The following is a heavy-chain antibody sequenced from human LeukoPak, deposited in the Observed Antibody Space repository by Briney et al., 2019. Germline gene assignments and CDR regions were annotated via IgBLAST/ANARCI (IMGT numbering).Heavy chain of an antibody. V-gene: IGHV3-30-3*01. CDR1: GFTFSSYA. J-gene: IGHJ6*02. Sequence: GRSLRLSCAASGFTFSSYAMHWVRQAPGKGLEWVAVISYDGSNKYYADSAKGRFTISRDNSKNTLYLQMNSLRAEDTAVYYCARGRADFWSGYGMDVWGQGTTVTVSS. CDR3: ARGRADFWSGYGMDV. CDR2: ISYDGSNK. D-gene: IGHD3-3*01.